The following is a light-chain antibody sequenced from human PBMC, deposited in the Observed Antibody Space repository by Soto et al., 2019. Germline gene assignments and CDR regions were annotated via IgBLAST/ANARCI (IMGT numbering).Light chain of an antibody. V-gene: IGKV1-9*01. CDR3: QLLNSFPPLT. CDR1: QDIASY. J-gene: IGKJ4*01. CDR2: AAS. Sequence: DIQLTQSPSFLSASVGDRVTIPCRASQDIASYLGWYQQKPGKAPKLVIYAASTLQSGVPARFSGSGSATEFSLTITSLQPEDFASYYCQLLNSFPPLTFGGGTQVEIK.